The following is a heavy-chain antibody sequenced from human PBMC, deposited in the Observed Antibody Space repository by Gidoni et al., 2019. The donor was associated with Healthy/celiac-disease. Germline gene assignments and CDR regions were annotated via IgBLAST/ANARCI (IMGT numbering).Heavy chain of an antibody. CDR1: GGSISSSSYY. D-gene: IGHD2-15*01. J-gene: IGHJ5*02. V-gene: IGHV4-39*01. Sequence: QLQLQESGPGLVKPSETLSLTCPVSGGSISSSSYYWGWIRQPPGKGLEWIGSIYYSGSTYYNPSLKSRVTISVDTSKNQFSLKLSSVTAADTAVYYCARHGGYCSGGSCYQGNWFDPWGQGTLVTVSS. CDR3: ARHGGYCSGGSCYQGNWFDP. CDR2: IYYSGST.